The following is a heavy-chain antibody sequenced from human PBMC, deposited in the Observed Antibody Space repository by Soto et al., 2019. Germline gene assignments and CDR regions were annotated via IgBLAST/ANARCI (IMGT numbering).Heavy chain of an antibody. CDR1: GFTFSSYS. CDR3: ARVRQQLAPDYYYYYMDV. J-gene: IGHJ6*03. V-gene: IGHV3-48*01. Sequence: GGSLRLSCAASGFTFSSYSMNWVRQALGKGLEWVSYISSSSSTIYYADSVKGRFTISRDNAKNSLYLQMNSLRAEDTAVYYCARVRQQLAPDYYYYYMDVWGKGTTVTVSS. CDR2: ISSSSSTI. D-gene: IGHD6-13*01.